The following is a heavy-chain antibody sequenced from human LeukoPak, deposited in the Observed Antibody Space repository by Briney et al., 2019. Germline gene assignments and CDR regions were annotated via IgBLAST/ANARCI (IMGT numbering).Heavy chain of an antibody. J-gene: IGHJ3*02. CDR1: GFTFDDYG. V-gene: IGHV3-20*04. CDR2: INWNGGST. CDR3: ARVAGYSYGYHDAFDI. Sequence: GGSLRLSCAASGFTFDDYGMSWVRQAPGKGLEWVSGINWNGGSTGYADPVKGRFTISRDNAKNSLYLQMNSLRAEDTALYYCARVAGYSYGYHDAFDIWGQGTMVTVSS. D-gene: IGHD5-18*01.